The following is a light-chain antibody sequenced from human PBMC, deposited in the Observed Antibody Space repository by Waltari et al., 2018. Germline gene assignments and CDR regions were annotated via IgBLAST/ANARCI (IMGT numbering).Light chain of an antibody. CDR2: DVS. J-gene: IGLJ1*01. V-gene: IGLV2-11*01. CDR3: CSYAGSYV. CDR1: SSDVGGYTY. Sequence: QSALTQPRSVSGSPGQSVTISCTGTSSDVGGYTYVSWYQQHPGKAPNLMIYDVSKRPSGVPDRFSGSKSGHTASLTISGLQAEDEADYYCCSYAGSYVFGTGTKVTVL.